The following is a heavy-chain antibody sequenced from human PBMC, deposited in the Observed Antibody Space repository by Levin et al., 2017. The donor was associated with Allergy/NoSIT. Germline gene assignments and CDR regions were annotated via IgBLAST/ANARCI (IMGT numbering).Heavy chain of an antibody. D-gene: IGHD2-2*01. CDR1: GFTFSSYG. CDR3: AKAIVPAAISPMFDN. J-gene: IGHJ4*02. Sequence: HPGGSLRLSCAVSGFTFSSYGMHWVRQAPGKGLEWVAVISYDGTKEYYADSVKGRFTISRDNSKNTLLLQMNSLRPEDTAVYYCAKAIVPAAISPMFDNWGQGTLVTVSS. V-gene: IGHV3-30*18. CDR2: ISYDGTKE.